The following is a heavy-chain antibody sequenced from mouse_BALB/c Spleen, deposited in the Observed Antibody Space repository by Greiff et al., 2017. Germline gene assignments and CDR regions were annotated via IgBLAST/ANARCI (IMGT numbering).Heavy chain of an antibody. CDR2: IWAGGST. V-gene: IGHV2-9*02. J-gene: IGHJ2*01. CDR3: ARDLRLLFDY. Sequence: VQLVESGPGLVAPSQSLSITCTVSGFSLTSYGVHWVRQPPGKGLEWLGVIWAGGSTNYNSALMSRLSISKDNSKSQVFLKMNSLQTEDTAMYYCARDLRLLFDYWGQGTTLTVSS. CDR1: GFSLTSYG. D-gene: IGHD2-1*01.